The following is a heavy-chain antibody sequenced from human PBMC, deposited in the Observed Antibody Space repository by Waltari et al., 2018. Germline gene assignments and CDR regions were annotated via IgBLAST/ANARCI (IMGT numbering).Heavy chain of an antibody. CDR3: ARERGRGVVVVGVFDY. D-gene: IGHD2-15*01. CDR2: IIPILGIA. J-gene: IGHJ4*02. V-gene: IGHV1-69*04. Sequence: QVQLVQSGAEVKKPGSSVKVSCKASGGTFSSYAISWVRQAPGQGLEWMGGIIPILGIANYAQKFQGRVTITADESTSTAYMELSSLRSEDTAVYYCARERGRGVVVVGVFDYWGQGTLVTVSS. CDR1: GGTFSSYA.